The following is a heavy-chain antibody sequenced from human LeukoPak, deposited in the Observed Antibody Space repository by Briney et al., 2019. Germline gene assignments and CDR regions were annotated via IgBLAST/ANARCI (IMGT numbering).Heavy chain of an antibody. Sequence: ASVKVSCKASGYTFTSYAMNWVRQAPGQGLEWMGWINTNTGNPTYAQGLTGRFVFSLDTSVSTAYLQISSLKAEDTALYYCARVGCSGTSCYGGGRYYYYYMDVWGKGTTVTVSS. CDR3: ARVGCSGTSCYGGGRYYYYYMDV. CDR1: GYTFTSYA. V-gene: IGHV7-4-1*02. J-gene: IGHJ6*03. D-gene: IGHD2-2*01. CDR2: INTNTGNP.